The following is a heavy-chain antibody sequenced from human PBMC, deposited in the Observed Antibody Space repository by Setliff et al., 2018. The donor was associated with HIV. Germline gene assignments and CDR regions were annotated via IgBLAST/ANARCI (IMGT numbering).Heavy chain of an antibody. Sequence: KTSETLSLTCTVSGLSMSYNYWTWIRQSPGKGLEWIGYVHYSGSTRYNPSLKSRVTISVDTSKKKFSLKLTSTTATDTAVYYCASEKKAWSVSDSFYEYWGQGVPVTVS. CDR1: GLSMSYNY. CDR2: VHYSGST. V-gene: IGHV4-59*01. D-gene: IGHD3-3*01. J-gene: IGHJ4*02. CDR3: ASEKKAWSVSDSFYEY.